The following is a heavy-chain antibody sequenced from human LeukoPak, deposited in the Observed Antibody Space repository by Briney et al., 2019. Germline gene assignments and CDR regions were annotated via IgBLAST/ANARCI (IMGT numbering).Heavy chain of an antibody. CDR3: AGVWFGEA. D-gene: IGHD3-10*01. V-gene: IGHV4-39*07. Sequence: SETLSLTCTVSGGSLSSSSYYWGWIRQPPGKGLEWIGSIYYSGSPYYNPSHKSRATITVDTSKNQFSLKLSSVTAADTAVYYCAGVWFGEAWGQGTLVTVSS. CDR1: GGSLSSSSYY. CDR2: IYYSGSP. J-gene: IGHJ4*02.